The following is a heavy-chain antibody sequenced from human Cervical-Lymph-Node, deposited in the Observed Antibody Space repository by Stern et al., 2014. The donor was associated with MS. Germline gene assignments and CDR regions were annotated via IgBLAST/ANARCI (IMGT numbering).Heavy chain of an antibody. CDR1: GFTFGRHS. CDR3: ARPSAARYFDY. Sequence: VQLVQCGGGVVQPGRSLRLSCATSGFTFGRHSMHWVRQAPGKGLEWVAIISYDGSSQHYADSVKGRFTISRSNFNNTLYLQMNSLRVEDTAMYYCARPSAARYFDYWGQGSQVTVSS. V-gene: IGHV3-30-3*01. CDR2: ISYDGSSQ. J-gene: IGHJ4*02. D-gene: IGHD6-25*01.